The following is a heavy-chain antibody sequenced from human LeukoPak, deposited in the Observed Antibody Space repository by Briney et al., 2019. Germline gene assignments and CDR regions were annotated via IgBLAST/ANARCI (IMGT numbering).Heavy chain of an antibody. V-gene: IGHV4-38-2*02. J-gene: IGHJ4*02. D-gene: IGHD5-24*01. CDR1: GYSISSGYY. Sequence: PSETLSLTCTVSGYSISSGYYWGWIRQPPGKGLEWIGSIYHSGSTYYNPSLKSRVTISVDTSKNQFSLKLSSVTAADTAVYYCARARREMVDYWGRGTLVTVSS. CDR2: IYHSGST. CDR3: ARARREMVDY.